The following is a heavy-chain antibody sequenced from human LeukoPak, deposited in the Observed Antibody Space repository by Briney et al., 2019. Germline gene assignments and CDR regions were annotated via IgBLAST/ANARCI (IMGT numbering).Heavy chain of an antibody. J-gene: IGHJ6*03. Sequence: GGSLRLSCAASGFTVSSNYMSWVRQAPGKGLEWVSVIYSGGSTYYADSVKGRFTISRDNSKNTLYLQMNSLRAEDTAVYYCARVAAEVVGVPGAIGFGWLRRDYYYMDVWGKGTTVIVSS. CDR3: ARVAAEVVGVPGAIGFGWLRRDYYYMDV. CDR1: GFTVSSNY. V-gene: IGHV3-53*01. CDR2: IYSGGST. D-gene: IGHD2-2*02.